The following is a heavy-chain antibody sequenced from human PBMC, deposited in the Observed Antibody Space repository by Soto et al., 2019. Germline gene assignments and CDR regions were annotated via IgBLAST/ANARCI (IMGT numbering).Heavy chain of an antibody. V-gene: IGHV3-30-3*01. CDR3: ARDQRRYSDGSVPFDFDY. CDR2: ISYNGSNK. D-gene: IGHD5-18*01. CDR1: GFTFSSYA. Sequence: AESLRLSCAASGFTFSSYAMHWVRQPPGKGLEWVAVISYNGSNKYYADSMKGRFTITRDNSRNTMYRQMNSLRADDKAVYYCARDQRRYSDGSVPFDFDYWGQGALVTVS. J-gene: IGHJ4*02.